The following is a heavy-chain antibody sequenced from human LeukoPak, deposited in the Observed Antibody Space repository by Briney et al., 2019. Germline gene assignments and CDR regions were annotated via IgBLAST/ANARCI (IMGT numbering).Heavy chain of an antibody. D-gene: IGHD1-1*01. CDR2: VRKDATEK. Sequence: GGSLRLSCAASGFIFTEYGMYWVRQAPGKGLEWVAFVRKDATEKKYADSVEGRFTISKDDSENTVYLKMNNLRVDDTAVYSCAKRSGPNSGLFDSWGQGTPVIVSS. V-gene: IGHV3-30*02. CDR1: GFIFTEYG. J-gene: IGHJ4*02. CDR3: AKRSGPNSGLFDS.